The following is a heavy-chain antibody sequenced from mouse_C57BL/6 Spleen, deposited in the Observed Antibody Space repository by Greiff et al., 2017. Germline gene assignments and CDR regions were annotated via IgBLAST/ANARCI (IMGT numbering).Heavy chain of an antibody. CDR1: GFSLTSYG. CDR2: IWSGGST. V-gene: IGHV2-2*01. CDR3: ARGDDGYYPYFDY. Sequence: QVQLQQSGPGLVQPSQSLSITCTVSGFSLTSYGVHWVRQSPGKGLEWLGVIWSGGSTDYNAAFISRLSISKDNSKSQVFFKMNSLQADDTAIYYCARGDDGYYPYFDYWGQGTTLTVSS. J-gene: IGHJ2*01. D-gene: IGHD2-3*01.